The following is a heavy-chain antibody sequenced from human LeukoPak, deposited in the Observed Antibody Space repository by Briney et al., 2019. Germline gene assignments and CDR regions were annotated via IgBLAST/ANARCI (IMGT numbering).Heavy chain of an antibody. CDR3: ARDRPGIAVAGDAFDI. V-gene: IGHV3-23*01. D-gene: IGHD6-19*01. CDR1: GFTFSSSA. Sequence: PGRSLRLSCAASGFTFSSSAMSWVRQAPGRGLEWVSSISGSGGSTYYADSVKGRFTISRDNSKNTLYLQMNSLRAEDTAVYYCARDRPGIAVAGDAFDIWGQGTMVTVSS. J-gene: IGHJ3*02. CDR2: ISGSGGST.